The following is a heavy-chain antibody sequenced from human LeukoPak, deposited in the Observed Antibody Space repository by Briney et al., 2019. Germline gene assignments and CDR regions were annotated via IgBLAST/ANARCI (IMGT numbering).Heavy chain of an antibody. CDR1: GGSFSGYY. CDR3: VRTFYDYVWGSYRPSFDY. Sequence: SETLSLTCAVYGGSFSGYYWSWIRQPPGKVLEWIGEINHSGSTNYNPSLKSRVTISVDTSKNQFSLKLSSVTAADTAVYYCVRTFYDYVWGSYRPSFDYWGQGTLVTVSS. V-gene: IGHV4-34*01. CDR2: INHSGST. D-gene: IGHD3-16*02. J-gene: IGHJ4*02.